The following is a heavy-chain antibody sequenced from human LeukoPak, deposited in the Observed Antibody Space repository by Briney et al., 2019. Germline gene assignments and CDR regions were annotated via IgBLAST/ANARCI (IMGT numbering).Heavy chain of an antibody. CDR2: LNPTGGST. J-gene: IGHJ4*02. CDR1: GYTFPSYF. Sequence: ASVKVSCKASGYTFPSYFMHWVRQAPGQGLEWMGILNPTGGSTTYAQKFQGRVTMTRDTSTSTVYMELSSLRSGDTAVYYCARTAARRFDYWGQGTLVTVSS. D-gene: IGHD6-6*01. CDR3: ARTAARRFDY. V-gene: IGHV1-46*01.